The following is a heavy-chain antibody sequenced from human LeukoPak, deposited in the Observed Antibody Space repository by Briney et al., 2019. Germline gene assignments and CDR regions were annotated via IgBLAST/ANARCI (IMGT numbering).Heavy chain of an antibody. CDR2: IDPSDSYT. D-gene: IGHD4-11*01. CDR3: ARHYSNDAMDV. J-gene: IGHJ6*02. Sequence: WESLKISCKVSGDSFTSHWISWVRQMPGKSLEWMGRIDPSDSYTNYSPYFQGHVTISDDKSISTAYLQWSSLKASDTAMYYCARHYSNDAMDVWGQGTTVTVSS. V-gene: IGHV5-10-1*01. CDR1: GDSFTSHW.